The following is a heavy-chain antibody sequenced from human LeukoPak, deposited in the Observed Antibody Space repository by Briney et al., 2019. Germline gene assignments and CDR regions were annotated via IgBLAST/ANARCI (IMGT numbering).Heavy chain of an antibody. J-gene: IGHJ4*02. CDR2: ISYDGSNK. Sequence: PGRSLSLSCAASGFTFSSYGMHWVRQAPGKGLEWVAVISYDGSNKYYADSVKGRFTISRDNSKNTLYLQMNSLRAEDTAVYYCARSPDYGSGSYYTDYWGQGTLVTVSS. CDR3: ARSPDYGSGSYYTDY. CDR1: GFTFSSYG. D-gene: IGHD3-10*01. V-gene: IGHV3-30*03.